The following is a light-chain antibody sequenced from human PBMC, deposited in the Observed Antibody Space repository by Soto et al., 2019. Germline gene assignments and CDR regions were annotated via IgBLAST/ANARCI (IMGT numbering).Light chain of an antibody. J-gene: IGKJ4*01. V-gene: IGKV3-15*01. CDR1: QSVGST. CDR3: QRFNRWPLS. CDR2: DTS. Sequence: EIVLTQSPAPLSVSPGERVTLSCWASQSVGSTLNWYQQRPGQAPRLLIYDTSIRATGIPARFSGSGSGTEFTLTIASLQSEDFGVYYCQRFNRWPLSFGGGTKVDIK.